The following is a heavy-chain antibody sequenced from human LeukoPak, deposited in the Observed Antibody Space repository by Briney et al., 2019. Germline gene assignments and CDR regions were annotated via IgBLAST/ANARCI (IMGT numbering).Heavy chain of an antibody. J-gene: IGHJ3*01. V-gene: IGHV3-7*05. CDR3: ARYRSLDL. Sequence: GGSLRLSCAASGFTFSNSWMTGVRQAPGRGLEWVANIKQDGSDKYYVDSVKGRFTISKDNTKNSLFLQMNSLRAEDTAVYYCARYRSLDLWGQGTMVTVSS. D-gene: IGHD1-26*01. CDR1: GFTFSNSW. CDR2: IKQDGSDK.